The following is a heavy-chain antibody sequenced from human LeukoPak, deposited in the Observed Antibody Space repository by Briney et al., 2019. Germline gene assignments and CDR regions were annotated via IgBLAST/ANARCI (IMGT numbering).Heavy chain of an antibody. J-gene: IGHJ4*02. CDR3: ASIGYYGWGSYGNY. CDR2: MNPNSGNT. V-gene: IGHV1-8*01. Sequence: GASVKVSCKASGYTFTRYDINWVRQATGQGLEWMGWMNPNSGNTDYAQKFQDTVTMTRNTSIGTAYMELRRLICEDTAVVYCASIGYYGWGSYGNYGGQGTLVTVSS. CDR1: GYTFTRYD. D-gene: IGHD3-10*01.